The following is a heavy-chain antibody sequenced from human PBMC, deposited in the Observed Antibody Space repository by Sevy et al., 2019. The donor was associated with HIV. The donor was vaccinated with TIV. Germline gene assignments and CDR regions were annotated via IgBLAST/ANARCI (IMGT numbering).Heavy chain of an antibody. V-gene: IGHV3-23*01. D-gene: IGHD3-22*01. CDR3: AKRTNYYDSSGYSYYFDY. Sequence: GGSLRLSCAASGFTFSSYAMSWVRQAPGKGLEWVSAISGSGGSTYYADSVKGRFTISRDNSKNTLYLQMNSLRAEDTAVYYCAKRTNYYDSSGYSYYFDYWGQGTLVTVSS. CDR1: GFTFSSYA. J-gene: IGHJ4*02. CDR2: ISGSGGST.